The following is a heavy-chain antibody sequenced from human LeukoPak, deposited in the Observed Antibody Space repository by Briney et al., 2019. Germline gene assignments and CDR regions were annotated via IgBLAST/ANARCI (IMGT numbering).Heavy chain of an antibody. CDR2: INPKSGGT. J-gene: IGHJ4*01. Sequence: ASVMISSKASGYTFTDYYMHWVRQAPGQGLEWMGWINPKSGGTSYAQKFQGRVTMTRDTSISTAYMELSGLRSDDTAVYYCARPLTIGSGYYHFDVWGQGTLVTVSS. D-gene: IGHD3-22*01. V-gene: IGHV1-2*02. CDR1: GYTFTDYY. CDR3: ARPLTIGSGYYHFDV.